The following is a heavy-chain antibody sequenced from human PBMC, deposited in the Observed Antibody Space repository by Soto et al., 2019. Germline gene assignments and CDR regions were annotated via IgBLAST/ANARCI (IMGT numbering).Heavy chain of an antibody. D-gene: IGHD2-15*01. V-gene: IGHV3-23*01. CDR2: IRDGGEST. Sequence: EVQLLESGGGLVQPGESLRLSCAVSGFIFGNYMMTWVRQAPGKGLEWVSTIRDGGESTNYADSVKGRFTISRDNSKNTLYLQMDSLGVEDTAVYYCAPHVHCSGGSCHYDAFDIRGQGTMFTVSS. CDR3: APHVHCSGGSCHYDAFDI. J-gene: IGHJ3*02. CDR1: GFIFGNYM.